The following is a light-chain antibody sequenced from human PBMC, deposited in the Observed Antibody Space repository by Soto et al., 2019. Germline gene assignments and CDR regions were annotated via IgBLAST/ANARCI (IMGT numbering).Light chain of an antibody. CDR3: QQRSRT. CDR1: QSVSSY. V-gene: IGKV3-11*01. J-gene: IGKJ4*01. Sequence: EIVLTQSPATLSLFPGERATLSCRASQSVSSYLAWYQQKPGQAPRLLIYDASNRATGIPARFSGSGSGTDFTLTISSLEPEDFAVYYCQQRSRTFGGGTKVEI. CDR2: DAS.